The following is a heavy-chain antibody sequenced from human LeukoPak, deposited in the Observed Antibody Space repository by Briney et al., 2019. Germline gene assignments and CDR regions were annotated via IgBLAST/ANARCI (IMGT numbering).Heavy chain of an antibody. CDR1: GFTFSSYG. CDR2: IWYDGGNK. V-gene: IGHV3-33*01. J-gene: IGHJ3*02. CDR3: ARDPEGIAVGPFDI. D-gene: IGHD6-19*01. Sequence: GGSLRLSCAASGFTFSSYGMHWVRQAPGKGLEWVAVIWYDGGNKYYADSVKGRFTISRDNSKNTLYLQMNSLRAEDTAVYYCARDPEGIAVGPFDIWGQGTMVTVSS.